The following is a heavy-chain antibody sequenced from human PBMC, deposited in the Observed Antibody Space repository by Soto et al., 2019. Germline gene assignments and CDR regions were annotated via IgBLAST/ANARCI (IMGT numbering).Heavy chain of an antibody. V-gene: IGHV1-69*06. J-gene: IGHJ4*02. Sequence: ASVKVSCKASGGTFSSYAISWVRQAPGQGLEWMGGIIPIFGTANYAQKFQGRVSMTWDTSLKTAYMELSSLMSEDTAVYYCARPPGYISDWYYFDLWGQGTQVTVSS. CDR3: ARPPGYISDWYYFDL. CDR1: GGTFSSYA. CDR2: IIPIFGTA. D-gene: IGHD3-9*01.